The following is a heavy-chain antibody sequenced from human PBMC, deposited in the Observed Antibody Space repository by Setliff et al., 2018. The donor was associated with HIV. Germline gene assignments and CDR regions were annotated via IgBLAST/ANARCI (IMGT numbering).Heavy chain of an antibody. CDR1: GGSISSYY. CDR2: IYYSGST. Sequence: SETLSLTCTVSGGSISSYYWGWIRQPPGKGLEWIGSIYYSGSTYYNPSLKSRVTISVDTSKNQFSLKLSSVTAADTAVYYCARDVNYNFWSGYYPSFDYWGQGTLVTVSS. J-gene: IGHJ4*02. D-gene: IGHD3-3*01. V-gene: IGHV4-39*07. CDR3: ARDVNYNFWSGYYPSFDY.